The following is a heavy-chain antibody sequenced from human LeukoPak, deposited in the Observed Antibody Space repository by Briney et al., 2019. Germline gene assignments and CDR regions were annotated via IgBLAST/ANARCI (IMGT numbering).Heavy chain of an antibody. Sequence: PPETLSLTCTVSGGSISSSSYYWGWIRQPPGKGLEWIGSIYYSGSTYYNPSLKSRVTISVDTSKNQFSLKLSSVTAADTAVYYCAREGPQYYDFSPWGQGTLVTVSS. D-gene: IGHD3-3*01. CDR2: IYYSGST. CDR3: AREGPQYYDFSP. CDR1: GGSISSSSYY. J-gene: IGHJ5*02. V-gene: IGHV4-39*07.